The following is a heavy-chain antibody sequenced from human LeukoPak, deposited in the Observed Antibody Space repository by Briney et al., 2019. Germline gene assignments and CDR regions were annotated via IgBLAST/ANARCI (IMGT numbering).Heavy chain of an antibody. J-gene: IGHJ5*02. D-gene: IGHD1-1*01. Sequence: PSETLSLTCTVSGGSISSYYWTWIRQPPGKGLEWIGYIYYSGSTNYNPSLKSRVTISVDTSKYHFSLKLSSVTAADTAVYYCARGTLEGKFDPWGQGILVTVSS. V-gene: IGHV4-59*01. CDR3: ARGTLEGKFDP. CDR1: GGSISSYY. CDR2: IYYSGST.